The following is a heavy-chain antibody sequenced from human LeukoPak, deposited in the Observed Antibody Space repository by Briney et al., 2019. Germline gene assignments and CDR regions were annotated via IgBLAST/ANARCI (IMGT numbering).Heavy chain of an antibody. Sequence: ASVKVSCKASGYTFTGYYMHWVRQAPGQGLEWMGWINPNSGGTNYAQKFQGRVTMTRDTSISTAYMELSRLRSDDTAVYYCASFIRITMVRGAAGRAFDIWGRGTMVTVSS. CDR2: INPNSGGT. V-gene: IGHV1-2*02. CDR3: ASFIRITMVRGAAGRAFDI. CDR1: GYTFTGYY. D-gene: IGHD3-10*01. J-gene: IGHJ3*02.